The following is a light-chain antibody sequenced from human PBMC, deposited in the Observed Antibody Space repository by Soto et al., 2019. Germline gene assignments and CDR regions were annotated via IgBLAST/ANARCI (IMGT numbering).Light chain of an antibody. CDR3: QQYENWIT. CDR1: QSVASN. Sequence: EGVMTQSPATLSVFPGERATLSCRASQSVASNLAWYQQKPGQAPRLLIYGASSRATGIPARFSGSGSGTEFTLTISSLQSEDFAGYYCQQYENWITFGQGTRLESK. J-gene: IGKJ5*01. V-gene: IGKV3-15*01. CDR2: GAS.